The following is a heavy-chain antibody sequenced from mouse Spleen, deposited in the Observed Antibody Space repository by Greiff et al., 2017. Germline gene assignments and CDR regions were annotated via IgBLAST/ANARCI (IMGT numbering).Heavy chain of an antibody. CDR2: IYPGNSDT. Sequence: VQLKESGTVLARPGASVKMSCKTSGYTFTSYWMHWVKQRPGQGLEWIGAIYPGNSDTSYNQKFKGKAKLTAVTSASTAYLQLSSLTSEDTAVYYCTTPSTMITTRMGYFDYWGQGTTLTVSS. D-gene: IGHD2-4*01. CDR3: TTPSTMITTRMGYFDY. V-gene: IGHV1-5*01. J-gene: IGHJ2*01. CDR1: GYTFTSYW.